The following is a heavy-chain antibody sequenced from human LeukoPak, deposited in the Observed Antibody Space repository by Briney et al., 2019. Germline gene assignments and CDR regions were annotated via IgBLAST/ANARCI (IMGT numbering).Heavy chain of an antibody. D-gene: IGHD2-2*01. CDR1: GGSISSSSYY. V-gene: IGHV4-39*02. CDR3: ARDRVVVPAAMANNWFDP. Sequence: SETLSLTCTVSGGSISSSSYYWGWIRQPPGKGLEWIGSIYYSGSTYYNPSLKSRVTISVDTSKNQFSLKLSSVTAADTAVYYCARDRVVVPAAMANNWFDPWGQGTLVTVSS. J-gene: IGHJ5*02. CDR2: IYYSGST.